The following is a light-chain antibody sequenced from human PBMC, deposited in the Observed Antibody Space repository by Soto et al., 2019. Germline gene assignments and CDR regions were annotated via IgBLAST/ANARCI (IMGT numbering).Light chain of an antibody. CDR1: QSVRDN. V-gene: IGKV3-15*01. Sequence: EILLTQSPGALAVSPGEVATLSCRASQSVRDNLAWYQQKPGQAPRLLIYRASISATGVPARFSGSGSGTEFTLTISGLQSEDVSIYFCQHYNFWPHSFGQGTK. J-gene: IGKJ2*01. CDR2: RAS. CDR3: QHYNFWPHS.